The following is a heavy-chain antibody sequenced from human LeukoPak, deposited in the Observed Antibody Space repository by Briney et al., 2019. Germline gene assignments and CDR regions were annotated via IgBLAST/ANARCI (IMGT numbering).Heavy chain of an antibody. CDR3: ARACGGDCYLGDY. V-gene: IGHV3-21*01. Sequence: GGSLRLSCAASGFTFSTYSMNWVRQAPGKGLEWVSSISSSSSYIYYADSVKGRFTISRDNAKDSLYLQMNSLRAEDTAVYYCARACGGDCYLGDYWGQGTLVTVSS. J-gene: IGHJ4*02. CDR1: GFTFSTYS. CDR2: ISSSSSYI. D-gene: IGHD2-21*02.